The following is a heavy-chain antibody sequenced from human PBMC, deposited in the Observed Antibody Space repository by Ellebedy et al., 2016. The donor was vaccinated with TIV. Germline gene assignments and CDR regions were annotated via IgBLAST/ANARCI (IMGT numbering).Heavy chain of an antibody. CDR2: IIHIFGTA. V-gene: IGHV1-69*13. D-gene: IGHD5-24*01. CDR3: ATERAPDGRNWCFDL. Sequence: AASVKVSCKASGGTFSSYAISWVRQAPGQGVEWMGWIIHIFGTAKYAQKSQGRVTITADESTSTAYMELSSLRSEDTAVYYCATERAPDGRNWCFDLWGRGTLVTVSS. CDR1: GGTFSSYA. J-gene: IGHJ2*01.